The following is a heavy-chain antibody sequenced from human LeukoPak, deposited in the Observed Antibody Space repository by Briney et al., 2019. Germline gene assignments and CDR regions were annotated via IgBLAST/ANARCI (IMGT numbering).Heavy chain of an antibody. J-gene: IGHJ3*02. CDR1: GFTFDSYA. CDR3: AKESGSTFNDAFDI. V-gene: IGHV3-23*01. D-gene: IGHD2/OR15-2a*01. CDR2: ISGSGSST. Sequence: GGSLRLSCAASGFTFDSYAMTWVRQAPGKGLEWVSGISGSGSSTYYADSVKGRFTISRDDPKNTLYLQMNSLRAEDTALYYCAKESGSTFNDAFDIWGQGTMVIVSS.